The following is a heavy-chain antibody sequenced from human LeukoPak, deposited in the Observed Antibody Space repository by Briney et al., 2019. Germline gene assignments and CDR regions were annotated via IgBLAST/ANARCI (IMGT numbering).Heavy chain of an antibody. V-gene: IGHV5-51*01. CDR1: GYSFTSYW. CDR3: ARTSIIDY. CDR2: IYPGDSDT. D-gene: IGHD6-6*01. Sequence: GESLKISCKGSGYSFTSYWIAWVRQMPGKGLEGIGSIYPGDSDTRYSPSFQGQVSISADKSISTAYLQWSSLRASDTAMYYCARTSIIDYWGQGILVTVSS. J-gene: IGHJ4*02.